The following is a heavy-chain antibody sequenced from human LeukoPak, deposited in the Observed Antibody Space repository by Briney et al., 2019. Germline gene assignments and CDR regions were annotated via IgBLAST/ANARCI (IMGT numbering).Heavy chain of an antibody. CDR1: GFTFSNYW. D-gene: IGHD3-9*01. Sequence: GGSLRLSCAASGFTFSNYWMSWVRQAPGKGLEWVANIRQDGNEKYYVGSVRGRFTISRDNAKNSLYLQMNSLRAEDAAVYYCARHYDILAGTFPYYWGQGTLVTVSS. CDR3: ARHYDILAGTFPYY. J-gene: IGHJ4*02. V-gene: IGHV3-7*03. CDR2: IRQDGNEK.